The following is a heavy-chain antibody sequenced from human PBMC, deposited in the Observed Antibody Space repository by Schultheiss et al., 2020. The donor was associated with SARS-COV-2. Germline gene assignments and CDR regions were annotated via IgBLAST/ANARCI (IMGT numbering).Heavy chain of an antibody. V-gene: IGHV4-59*08. CDR2: IYYSGST. D-gene: IGHD1-26*01. Sequence: SETLSLTCAVYGGSFSGYYWSWIRQHPGKGLEWIGYIYYSGSTYYNPSLKSRVTISVDTSKNQFSLKLSSVTAADTAVYYCARHMGGGSRVFDYWGQGTLVTVSS. J-gene: IGHJ4*02. CDR3: ARHMGGGSRVFDY. CDR1: GGSFSGYY.